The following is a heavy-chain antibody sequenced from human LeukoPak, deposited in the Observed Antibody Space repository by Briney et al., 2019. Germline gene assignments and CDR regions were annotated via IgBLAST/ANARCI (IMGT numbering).Heavy chain of an antibody. Sequence: GGSLRLSCVGSGFTFSNYGIHWVRQAPGKGLEWVAVISFDGRTKYYADSVKGRFTISRDNSKNTLYLQMNSLRAEDTAVYYCATEGYGEVAFDIWGQGTMVTVSS. CDR1: GFTFSNYG. J-gene: IGHJ3*02. D-gene: IGHD4-17*01. CDR3: ATEGYGEVAFDI. V-gene: IGHV3-30*03. CDR2: ISFDGRTK.